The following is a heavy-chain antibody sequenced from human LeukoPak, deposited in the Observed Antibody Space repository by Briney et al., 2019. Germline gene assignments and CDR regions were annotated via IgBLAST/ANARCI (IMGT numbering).Heavy chain of an antibody. J-gene: IGHJ6*03. CDR3: ARQGAAGKYYYYYMDV. CDR1: GYNFPIYW. CDR2: IYPDDSNT. V-gene: IGHV5-51*01. D-gene: IGHD6-13*01. Sequence: GESLKISCQGSGYNFPIYWIGWVRQMPGQGLEWMGIIYPDDSNTIYGPSFQGQVTISADKSINTAYLEWSSMKASDTAIYYCARQGAAGKYYYYYMDVWGKGTTVTVSS.